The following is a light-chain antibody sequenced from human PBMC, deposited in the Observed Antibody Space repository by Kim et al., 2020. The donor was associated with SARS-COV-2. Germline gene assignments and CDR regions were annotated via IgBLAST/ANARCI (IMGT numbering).Light chain of an antibody. J-gene: IGLJ3*02. V-gene: IGLV6-57*02. Sequence: NFMLTQPHSVSESPGKMVTISCTGSSGSIASNYVQWYQQRPGSAPTTVIYEDNQRPSGVPDRFSGSIDSSSNSASLTISGLKTEDEADYYCQSYDSSNQGVFGGGTQLTVL. CDR1: SGSIASNY. CDR3: QSYDSSNQGV. CDR2: EDN.